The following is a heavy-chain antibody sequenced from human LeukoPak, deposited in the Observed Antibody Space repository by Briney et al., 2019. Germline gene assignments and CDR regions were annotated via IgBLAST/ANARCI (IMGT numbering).Heavy chain of an antibody. Sequence: SETLSLTCTVSGGSISSGGYCWSWIRQHPGKGLEWIGYIYYSGSTYYNPSLKSRVTISVDTSKNQFSLKLSSVTAADTAVYYCARATYYYDSSGHYNGAFDIWGQGTMVTVSS. CDR3: ARATYYYDSSGHYNGAFDI. V-gene: IGHV4-31*03. CDR2: IYYSGST. D-gene: IGHD3-22*01. J-gene: IGHJ3*02. CDR1: GGSISSGGYC.